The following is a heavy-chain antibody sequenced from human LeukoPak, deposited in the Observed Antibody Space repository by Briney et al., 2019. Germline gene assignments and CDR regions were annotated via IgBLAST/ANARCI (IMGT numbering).Heavy chain of an antibody. D-gene: IGHD6-19*01. J-gene: IGHJ4*02. V-gene: IGHV4-38-2*02. Sequence: PSETLSLTCTVSGYSISSGYYWGWIRQPPGKGLEWIGSIYHSGSTYYNPSLKSRVTISVDTSKNQFSLKLSSVTAADTAVYYCARSPGIAVAGSVYFDYWGQGTLVTVSS. CDR2: IYHSGST. CDR3: ARSPGIAVAGSVYFDY. CDR1: GYSISSGYY.